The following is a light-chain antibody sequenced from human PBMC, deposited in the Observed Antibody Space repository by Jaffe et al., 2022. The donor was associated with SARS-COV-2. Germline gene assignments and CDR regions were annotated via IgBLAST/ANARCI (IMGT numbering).Light chain of an antibody. CDR3: QQTYSTPPA. V-gene: IGKV1-39*01. CDR2: AAS. CDR1: QNITKY. J-gene: IGKJ4*01. Sequence: IQMTQSPSSLSASIGDRVTLTCRASQNITKYLNWIQQRPAKAPKVLIYAASNLQTGVPSRFSGSGSGTDFTLTISNLQPGDFATYYCQQTYSTPPAFGGGTKVEIK.